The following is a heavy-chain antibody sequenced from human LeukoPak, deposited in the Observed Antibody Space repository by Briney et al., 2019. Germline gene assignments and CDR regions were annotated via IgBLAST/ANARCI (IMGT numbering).Heavy chain of an antibody. CDR2: IYSGGST. J-gene: IGHJ4*02. CDR3: ARDPGGSSWYPWLG. D-gene: IGHD6-13*01. Sequence: GGSLRLSCAASGFTVSSNYMSWVRQAPGKGLEWVSVIYSGGSTYYADSVKGRFTISRDNAKNSLYLQMNSLRAEDTAVYYCARDPGGSSWYPWLGWGQGTLVTVSS. V-gene: IGHV3-53*01. CDR1: GFTVSSNY.